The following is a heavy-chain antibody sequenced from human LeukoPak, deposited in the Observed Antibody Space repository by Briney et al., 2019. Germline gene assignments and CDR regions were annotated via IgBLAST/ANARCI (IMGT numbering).Heavy chain of an antibody. CDR3: ASANYYDSSGYWAY. V-gene: IGHV1-18*01. J-gene: IGHJ4*02. CDR1: GYTFTSYG. D-gene: IGHD3-22*01. Sequence: ASVKVSCKPSGYTFTSYGITWVRQAPGQGLEWMGWISAYNGNTNYAQNLKGRVTMTTDTSTSTAYMELRSLRSDVTAVYYCASANYYDSSGYWAYWGQGTLVTVSS. CDR2: ISAYNGNT.